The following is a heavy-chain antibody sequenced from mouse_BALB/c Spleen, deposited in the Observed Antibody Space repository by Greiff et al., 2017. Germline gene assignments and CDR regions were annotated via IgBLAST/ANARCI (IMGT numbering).Heavy chain of an antibody. CDR1: GYAFTNYL. V-gene: IGHV1-54*01. D-gene: IGHD2-2*01. CDR3: AREGNDAMDY. CDR2: INPGSGGT. Sequence: QVQLQQSGAELVRPGTSVKVSCKASGYAFTNYLIEWVKQRPGQGLEWIGVINPGSGGTNYNEKFKGKATLTADKSSSTAYMQLSSLTSDDSAVYFGAREGNDAMDYWGQGTSVTVSS. J-gene: IGHJ4*01.